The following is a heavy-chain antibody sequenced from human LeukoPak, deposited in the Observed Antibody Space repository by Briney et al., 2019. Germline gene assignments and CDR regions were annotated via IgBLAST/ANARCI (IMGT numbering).Heavy chain of an antibody. V-gene: IGHV3-7*01. CDR2: IKQDGSEK. CDR1: GFTFSSYG. Sequence: GGSLRLSCAASGFTFSSYGMSWVRQAPGKGLEWVANIKQDGSEKYYVDSVKGRFTISRDNAKNSLYLQMNSLRAEDTAVYYCAKSYLGYYGDYAGSSLYFDYWGQGTLVTVSS. CDR3: AKSYLGYYGDYAGSSLYFDY. D-gene: IGHD4-17*01. J-gene: IGHJ4*02.